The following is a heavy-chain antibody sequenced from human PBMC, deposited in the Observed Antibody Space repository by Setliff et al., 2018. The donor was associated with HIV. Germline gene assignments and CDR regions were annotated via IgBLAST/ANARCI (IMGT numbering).Heavy chain of an antibody. CDR1: GGSVSSGSYY. CDR3: ARDTWFGESEDPFYYYMDV. D-gene: IGHD3-10*01. CDR2: IYYSGTT. Sequence: PSETLSLTCTVSGGSVSSGSYYWSWIRQPPGKGLEWIGYIYYSGTTVYNPSLKSRVIMSVDTSKKYFALRVTSVTAADSAVYYCARDTWFGESEDPFYYYMDVWGKGTTVTVSS. V-gene: IGHV4-61*03. J-gene: IGHJ6*03.